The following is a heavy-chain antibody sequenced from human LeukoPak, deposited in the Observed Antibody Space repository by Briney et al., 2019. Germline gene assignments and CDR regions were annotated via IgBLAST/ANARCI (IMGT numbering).Heavy chain of an antibody. CDR2: IYSSGST. J-gene: IGHJ4*02. V-gene: IGHV4-59*01. D-gene: IGHD1-26*01. CDR3: ARLALQEVGATQTYYLDY. CDR1: GGSISSYY. Sequence: SETLSLTCTVSGGSISSYYWSWIRQPAGKGLEWIGYIYSSGSTNYNPSLKSRVTISVDTSKIQFSLKLSSVTAADTAVYYCARLALQEVGATQTYYLDYWGQGTLVTVSS.